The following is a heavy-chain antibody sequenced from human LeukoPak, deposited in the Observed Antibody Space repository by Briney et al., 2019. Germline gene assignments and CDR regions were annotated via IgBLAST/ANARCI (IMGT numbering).Heavy chain of an antibody. D-gene: IGHD6-13*01. CDR1: EFIFEDYG. J-gene: IGHJ6*03. V-gene: IGHV4-34*01. Sequence: GSLRLSCVVSEFIFEDYGMSWVRQAPGKGLEWIGEINHSGSTNYNPSLKSRVTISVDTSKNQFSLKLSSVTAADTAVYYCARDRSGAAAGTWGFYRTNYYYYMDVWGKGTTVTVSS. CDR2: INHSGST. CDR3: ARDRSGAAAGTWGFYRTNYYYYMDV.